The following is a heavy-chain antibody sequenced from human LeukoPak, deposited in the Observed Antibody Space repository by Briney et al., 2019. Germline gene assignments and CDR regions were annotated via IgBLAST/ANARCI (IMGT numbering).Heavy chain of an antibody. J-gene: IGHJ4*02. CDR2: INSRSNDI. V-gene: IGHV3-21*06. D-gene: IGHD3-22*01. CDR1: GFSFSDYS. CDR3: ARDRHKYNYDSGGYPPY. Sequence: KSGGSLRLSCVASGFSFSDYSMNWVRQAPGKGLEWVSSINSRSNDIYYADSVKGRFTISRDNAKNSLYLQMNTLRAEDTAVYYCARDRHKYNYDSGGYPPYWGQGTLVTVSS.